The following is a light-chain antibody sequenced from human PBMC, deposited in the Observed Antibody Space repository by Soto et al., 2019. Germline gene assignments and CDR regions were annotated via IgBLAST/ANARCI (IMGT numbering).Light chain of an antibody. CDR2: DNN. J-gene: IGLJ2*01. CDR1: NSNIGSNT. V-gene: IGLV1-44*01. CDR3: ASWDDSLNAVV. Sequence: QSVLTQPPSASGTPGQRVTISCSGSNSNIGSNTVNWYQQLPGTAPKLLIYDNNQRPSGVPGRFSDSKSGTSASLAISGLQSEDEADYCCASWDDSLNAVVFGGGTKLTVL.